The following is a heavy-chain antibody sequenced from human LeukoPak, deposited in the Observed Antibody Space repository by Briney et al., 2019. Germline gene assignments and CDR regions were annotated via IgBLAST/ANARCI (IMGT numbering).Heavy chain of an antibody. V-gene: IGHV4-34*01. CDR2: INHSGST. D-gene: IGHD2-15*01. CDR1: GGSFSGYY. CDR3: ARGRNRNCSGGSCYSIGY. J-gene: IGHJ4*02. Sequence: SETLSLTSAVYGGSFSGYYWSWIRQSPGKGLEWIGEINHSGSTNYNPSLKSRVTISVDTSKNQFSLKVSSMTAADTAVYYCARGRNRNCSGGSCYSIGYWGQGALVTVSS.